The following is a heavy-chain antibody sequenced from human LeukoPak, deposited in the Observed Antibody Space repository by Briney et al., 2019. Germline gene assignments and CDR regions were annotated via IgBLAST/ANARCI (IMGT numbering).Heavy chain of an antibody. V-gene: IGHV4-30-2*01. D-gene: IGHD2-21*02. J-gene: IGHJ5*02. CDR2: TYHSGST. CDR3: ARQLAYCGGDCYYNWFDP. Sequence: SETLSLTCAVSGGSISSGGYSWSWIRQPPGKGLEWIGYTYHSGSTYYNPSLKSRVTISVDRSKNQFSLKLSSVTAADTAVYYCARQLAYCGGDCYYNWFDPWGQGTLVTVSS. CDR1: GGSISSGGYS.